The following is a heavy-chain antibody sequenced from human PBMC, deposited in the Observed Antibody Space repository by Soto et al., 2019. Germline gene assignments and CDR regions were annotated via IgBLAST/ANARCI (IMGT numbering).Heavy chain of an antibody. V-gene: IGHV5-51*01. CDR3: ARRSLSDRYVDY. D-gene: IGHD1-26*01. CDR2: IYPGDSDT. J-gene: IGHJ4*02. Sequence: GESLKISCEASGYTFTNYWIGWVRQMPGKGLEWMGIIYPGDSDTRYSPSFQSQVTISADKSISTAFLQWSSLKASDTAMYYCARRSLSDRYVDYWGQGSLVTVSS. CDR1: GYTFTNYW.